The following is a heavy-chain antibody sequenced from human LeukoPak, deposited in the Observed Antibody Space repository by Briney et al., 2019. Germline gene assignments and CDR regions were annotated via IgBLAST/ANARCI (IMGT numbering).Heavy chain of an antibody. J-gene: IGHJ4*02. CDR2: IYNNDNT. D-gene: IGHD2-2*01. V-gene: IGHV3-66*03. CDR3: AKEGGYCSTASCPLGN. CDR1: GFTVGTNY. Sequence: PGGSLRLSCAASGFTVGTNYMTWVRQAPGKGLEWVSVIYNNDNTYYADSVKGRLTISRDTSRNTLYLQMNSLRPEDTAVYYCAKEGGYCSTASCPLGNWGQGTLVTVSS.